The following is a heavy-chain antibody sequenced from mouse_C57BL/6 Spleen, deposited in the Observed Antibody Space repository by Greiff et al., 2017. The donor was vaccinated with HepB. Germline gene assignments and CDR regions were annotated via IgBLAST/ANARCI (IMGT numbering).Heavy chain of an antibody. CDR2: ISSGGSYT. D-gene: IGHD3-3*01. J-gene: IGHJ2*01. CDR3: ARQMGQDFDY. CDR1: GFTFSSYG. V-gene: IGHV5-6*02. Sequence: EVMLVESGGDLVKPGGSLKLSCAASGFTFSSYGMSWVRQTPDKRLEWVATISSGGSYTYYPDSVKGRFTISRDNAKNTRYLQMSSLKSEDTAMYYCARQMGQDFDYWGQGATLTVSS.